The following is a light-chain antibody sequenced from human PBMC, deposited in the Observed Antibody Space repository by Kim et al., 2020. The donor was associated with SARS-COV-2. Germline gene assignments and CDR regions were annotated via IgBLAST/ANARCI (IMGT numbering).Light chain of an antibody. J-gene: IGKJ5*01. CDR1: QSVSSY. V-gene: IGKV3-11*01. Sequence: PGERATLSCRASQSVSSYLAWYQQKPGQAPRLLIYDASNRATGIPARFSGSGSGTDFTLTISSLEPEDFAVYYCQQRSNWPSFGQGTRLEIK. CDR2: DAS. CDR3: QQRSNWPS.